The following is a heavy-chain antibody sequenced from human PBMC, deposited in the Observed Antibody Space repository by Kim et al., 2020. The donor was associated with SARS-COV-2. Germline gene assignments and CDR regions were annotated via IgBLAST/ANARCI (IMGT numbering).Heavy chain of an antibody. Sequence: GGSLRLSCAASGFTFSDYWMHWVRQAPGKGLVWVSRIKKDGSTSYADSVKGRFTVSRDNAKSTVYLQMNSLRGDDTAVYYCARVPNVGSYYLYYWGQGTLVTVSS. D-gene: IGHD1-26*01. V-gene: IGHV3-74*01. J-gene: IGHJ4*02. CDR1: GFTFSDYW. CDR2: IKKDGST. CDR3: ARVPNVGSYYLYY.